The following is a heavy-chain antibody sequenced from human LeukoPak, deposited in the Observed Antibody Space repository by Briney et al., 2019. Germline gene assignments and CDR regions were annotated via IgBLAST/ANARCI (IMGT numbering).Heavy chain of an antibody. Sequence: GGSLGLSCAASGFTVSSNYMSWVRQAPRKGLEWVAISYSGNTTYCADSVRGRFTISRDKSKNRLHLQMNSLRAEDTAVYYCATYSSGRRGYYFDSWGQGTLVTVSS. CDR1: GFTVSSNY. J-gene: IGHJ4*02. V-gene: IGHV3-66*01. D-gene: IGHD6-19*01. CDR2: SYSGNTT. CDR3: ATYSSGRRGYYFDS.